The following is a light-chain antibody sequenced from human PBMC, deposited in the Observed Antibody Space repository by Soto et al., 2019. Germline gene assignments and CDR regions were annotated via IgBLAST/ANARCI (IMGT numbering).Light chain of an antibody. J-gene: IGLJ1*01. CDR1: SSDVGGYNY. CDR2: EVT. CDR3: SSYTSSSSPYV. Sequence: QSALTQPASVSGSPGQSITISCTGTSSDVGGYNYVSWYQQHPDKAPKVIIYEVTNRPSGISNRFSGSKSGNTASLTISGLQAEDEGDYYCSSYTSSSSPYVFGTGTKVTVL. V-gene: IGLV2-14*01.